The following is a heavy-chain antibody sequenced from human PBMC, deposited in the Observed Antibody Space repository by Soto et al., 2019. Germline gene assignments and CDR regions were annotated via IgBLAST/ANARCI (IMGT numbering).Heavy chain of an antibody. Sequence: SGPTLVNPTHTLTLTCTFSGFSLSTFGMRVSWIRQPPGKALEWLARIDWDDDKFYSTSLKTRLTISKDTSKNQVVLTMTNMDPVDTATYYCARGRESDGYFDYWGQGSLVTVSS. CDR2: IDWDDDK. CDR3: ARGRESDGYFDY. D-gene: IGHD2-15*01. J-gene: IGHJ4*02. V-gene: IGHV2-70*04. CDR1: GFSLSTFGMR.